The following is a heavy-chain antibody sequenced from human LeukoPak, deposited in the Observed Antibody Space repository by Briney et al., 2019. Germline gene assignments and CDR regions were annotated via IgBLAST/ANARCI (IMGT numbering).Heavy chain of an antibody. J-gene: IGHJ4*02. CDR3: ATKGKYYYDSSGYYAAFDY. D-gene: IGHD3-22*01. V-gene: IGHV1-24*01. Sequence: ASVKVSCKVSGYTLTELSMHWVRQAPGKGLEWMGGFDPEDGETIYAQKFQGRVTMTEDTSTDTAYMELSSLRSEDTAVYYCATKGKYYYDSSGYYAAFDYWGQGTLVTVSS. CDR2: FDPEDGET. CDR1: GYTLTELS.